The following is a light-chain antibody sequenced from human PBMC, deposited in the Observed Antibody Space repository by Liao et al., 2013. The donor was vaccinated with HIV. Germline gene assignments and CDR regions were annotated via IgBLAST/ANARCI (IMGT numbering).Light chain of an antibody. V-gene: IGLV3-1*01. J-gene: IGLJ2*01. CDR1: KLGDQY. Sequence: SYELTQPPSVSVSPGQTASVTCSGDKLGDQYVSWYQQRPGQSPILVIYEDTKRPSGIPERFSGSNSGNTATLTISGTQAMDEADYYCQAWDTTTAVFGGGTKLTVL. CDR2: EDT. CDR3: QAWDTTTAV.